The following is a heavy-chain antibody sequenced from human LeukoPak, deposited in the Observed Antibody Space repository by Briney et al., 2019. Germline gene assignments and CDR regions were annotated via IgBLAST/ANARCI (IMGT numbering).Heavy chain of an antibody. CDR2: TNPNSGGT. CDR3: ARADRLHGGPYLIGP. J-gene: IGHJ5*02. Sequence: ASVKVSCKTSGYSFTGYYMHWVRQAPGQGLEWMGWTNPNSGGTSSAQKFQGRVTMTRDTSITTVYMEVSWLTSDDTAIYYCARADRLHGGPYLIGPWGQGTLVTVSS. CDR1: GYSFTGYY. V-gene: IGHV1-2*02. D-gene: IGHD2-21*01.